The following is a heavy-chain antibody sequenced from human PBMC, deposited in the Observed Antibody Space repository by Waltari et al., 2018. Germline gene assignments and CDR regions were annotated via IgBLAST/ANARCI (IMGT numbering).Heavy chain of an antibody. Sequence: QVHLVQSGAEVKKPGSSVRVSCKASGGTFCSYEINWVRQAPGQGLEWMGGISPIFGTPIYAQKFQGRVTITADTSTTTAYMELSSLRFEDTAVYYCARDPKGTTVIYDAFDLWGQGTMVSVSS. V-gene: IGHV1-69*14. CDR1: GGTFCSYE. CDR3: ARDPKGTTVIYDAFDL. D-gene: IGHD4-17*01. J-gene: IGHJ3*01. CDR2: ISPIFGTP.